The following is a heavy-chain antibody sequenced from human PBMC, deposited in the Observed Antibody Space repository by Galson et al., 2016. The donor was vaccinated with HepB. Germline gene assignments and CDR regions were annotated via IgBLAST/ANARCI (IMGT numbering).Heavy chain of an antibody. CDR1: RYTFTTYW. CDR2: INPSGGGI. Sequence: SVKVSCKASRYTFTTYWMHWVRQAPGQGLEWVGVINPSGGGISYAQKFQGRVSMTSDTSTSTVYMQLISLRSEDTAVYYCARPFYGEYYYFDYWGQGTLVIVSS. D-gene: IGHD4-17*01. V-gene: IGHV1-46*01. J-gene: IGHJ4*02. CDR3: ARPFYGEYYYFDY.